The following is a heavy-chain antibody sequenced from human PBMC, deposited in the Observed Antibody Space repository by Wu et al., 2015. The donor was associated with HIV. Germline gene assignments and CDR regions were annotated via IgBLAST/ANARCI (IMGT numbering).Heavy chain of an antibody. D-gene: IGHD2-2*02. Sequence: QVQLVQSGAEVKNLGASVKVSCKVSGHTLTDLSLHWVRQAPGQGLEWMGGIIPSFATAHYAQNFQGRVTITTDESTNTAYMELSSLRSEDAAVYYCARAARYCGTSSCDTTYYFDYWGPGTLVTVSS. CDR3: ARAARYCGTSSCDTTYYFDY. CDR1: GHTLTDLS. CDR2: IIPSFATA. V-gene: IGHV1-69*05. J-gene: IGHJ4*02.